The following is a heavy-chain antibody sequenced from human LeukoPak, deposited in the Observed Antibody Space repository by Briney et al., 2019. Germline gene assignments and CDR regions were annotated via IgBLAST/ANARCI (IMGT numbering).Heavy chain of an antibody. V-gene: IGHV1-2*06. CDR2: INPNSGGT. CDR1: GNTFTAYY. J-gene: IGHJ5*02. CDR3: ASDQAGSVNTFDP. Sequence: ASVKVSCKASGNTFTAYYIHWVRQAPGQGLEWMGRINPNSGGTDYAQNFRGRVTLTRDTSISTAYMDLTRLRSDATAVYYCASDQAGSVNTFDPWGQGTLVTVSS.